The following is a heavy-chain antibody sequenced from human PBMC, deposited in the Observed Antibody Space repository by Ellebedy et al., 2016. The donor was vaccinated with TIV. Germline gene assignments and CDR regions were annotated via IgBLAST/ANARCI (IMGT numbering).Heavy chain of an antibody. V-gene: IGHV1-46*01. Sequence: ASVKVSCKASGYTFTSYYMHWVRQAPGQGLEWMGIINPSGGSTNYAQKFQGRVTITADKSTSTAYMELSSLRSEDTAVYYCARERGGDIVVVPAAMKFDPWGQGTLVTVSS. CDR3: ARERGGDIVVVPAAMKFDP. CDR2: INPSGGST. J-gene: IGHJ5*02. CDR1: GYTFTSYY. D-gene: IGHD2-2*01.